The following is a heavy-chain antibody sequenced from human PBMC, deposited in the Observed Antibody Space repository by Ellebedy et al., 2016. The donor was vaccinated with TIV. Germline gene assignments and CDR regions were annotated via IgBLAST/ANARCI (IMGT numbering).Heavy chain of an antibody. CDR1: GFTFSSYA. CDR3: ARGLGLQLWSFDY. CDR2: ISYDGSNK. V-gene: IGHV3-30-3*01. J-gene: IGHJ4*02. D-gene: IGHD5-18*01. Sequence: GGSLRLXCAASGFTFSSYAMHWVRQAPGKGLEWVAVISYDGSNKYYADSVKGRLTISRDNSKNTLYLQMNSLRAEDTAVYYCARGLGLQLWSFDYWGQGTLVTVSS.